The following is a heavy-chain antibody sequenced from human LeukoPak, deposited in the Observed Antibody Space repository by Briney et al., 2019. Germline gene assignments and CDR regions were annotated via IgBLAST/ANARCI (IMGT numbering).Heavy chain of an antibody. CDR3: ASCLFGASWPCDY. D-gene: IGHD3-10*02. CDR1: GFTFNSYW. J-gene: IGHJ4*02. Sequence: GGSLRLSCAASGFTFNSYWMSWVRQAPGKGLEWVANIKEDGSEKYYVDSVKGRFTISRDNAKSSLYLQMNSLRAEDTAVYYCASCLFGASWPCDYWGQGTLVTVSS. V-gene: IGHV3-7*01. CDR2: IKEDGSEK.